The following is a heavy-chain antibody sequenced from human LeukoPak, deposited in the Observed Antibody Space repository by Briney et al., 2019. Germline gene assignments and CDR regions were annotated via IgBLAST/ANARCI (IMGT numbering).Heavy chain of an antibody. V-gene: IGHV3-23*01. CDR3: AKGLKTAVGPYMGYHYYMDV. CDR2: VNDRGTGT. D-gene: IGHD5-18*01. CDR1: GFTFTNYW. J-gene: IGHJ6*03. Sequence: GGSLRLSCAASGFTFTNYWIHWVRQAPGKGLEWVSTVNDRGTGTYYADSVKGRFTISRDNSKNTLSLQMISLRAEDTALYYCAKGLKTAVGPYMGYHYYMDVWGKGTTVTVSS.